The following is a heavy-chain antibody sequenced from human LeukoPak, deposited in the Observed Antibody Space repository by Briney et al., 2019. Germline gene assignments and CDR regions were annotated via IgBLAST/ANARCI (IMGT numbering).Heavy chain of an antibody. CDR3: ARDRGYCSGGSCPPDFDL. CDR1: GGTFSSYA. J-gene: IGHJ2*01. CDR2: IIPILGIA. D-gene: IGHD2-15*01. Sequence: ASVKVSCKASGGTFSSYAISWVRQAPGQGLEWMGRIIPILGIANYAQKFQGRVTITADKSTSTAYMELSSLRSEDTAVYYCARDRGYCSGGSCPPDFDLWGRGTLVTVSS. V-gene: IGHV1-69*04.